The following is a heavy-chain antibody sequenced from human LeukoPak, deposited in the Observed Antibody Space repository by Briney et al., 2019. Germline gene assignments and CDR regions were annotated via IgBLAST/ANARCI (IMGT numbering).Heavy chain of an antibody. Sequence: EASVKVSCKASGGTFSSYAISWVRQAPGQGLEWMGRIIPIFGTANYAQKFQGRVTITTDESTSTAYMELSSLRSEDTGVYYCARAGDHYYFDYRGQGTLVTVSS. CDR3: ARAGDHYYFDY. CDR2: IIPIFGTA. J-gene: IGHJ4*02. D-gene: IGHD4-17*01. V-gene: IGHV1-69*05. CDR1: GGTFSSYA.